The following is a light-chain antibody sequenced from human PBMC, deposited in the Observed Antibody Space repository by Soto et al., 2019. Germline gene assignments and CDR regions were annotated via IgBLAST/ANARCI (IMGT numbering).Light chain of an antibody. CDR2: TNN. J-gene: IGLJ2*01. CDR1: SSNIGDNT. CDR3: AAWDDSLNGVV. V-gene: IGLV1-44*01. Sequence: QAVVTQPPSASGTPGQRVTISCSGSSSNIGDNTVNWYQQLPGTAPKLLIYTNNQRPSGVPDRFSGSKSGTSASLAISGLQSEDEADYYWAAWDDSLNGVVFGGGTKLTVL.